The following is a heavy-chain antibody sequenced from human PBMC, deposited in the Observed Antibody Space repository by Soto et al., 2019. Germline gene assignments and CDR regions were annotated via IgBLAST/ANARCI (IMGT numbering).Heavy chain of an antibody. CDR1: GGLFSSYP. V-gene: IGHV1-69*01. J-gene: IGHJ4*02. CDR2: IIPVFQTA. Sequence: QEQLVQSGAEVKKPGSSVKVSCKASGGLFSSYPISWVRQVPGQGLEWMGGIIPVFQTAYYTQRFQGRVTINAHESPKTAYMELSSLRSEDTAIYYCARGGSGYTWFNEFGGQGTLVTVSS. D-gene: IGHD3-22*01. CDR3: ARGGSGYTWFNEF.